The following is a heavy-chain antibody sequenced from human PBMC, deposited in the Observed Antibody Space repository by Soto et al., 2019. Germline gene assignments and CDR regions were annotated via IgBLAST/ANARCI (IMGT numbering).Heavy chain of an antibody. CDR2: VNPSGGSA. D-gene: IGHD2-15*01. J-gene: IGHJ1*01. CDR3: AREENCRGGTCYSEYFHH. CDR1: GYIFTAYS. V-gene: IGHV1-46*01. Sequence: ASEKVSCKTSGYIFTAYSMHWVRQAPGQGLEWMGVVNPSGGSAHYAQSFEGRVTLTRDTSTSTFYMELSSLRSEDTAVYYCAREENCRGGTCYSEYFHHWGQGTLVTVSS.